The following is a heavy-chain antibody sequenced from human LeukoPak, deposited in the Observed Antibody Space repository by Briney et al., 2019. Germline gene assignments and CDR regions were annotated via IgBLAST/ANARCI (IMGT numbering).Heavy chain of an antibody. CDR1: GFTFSSYE. J-gene: IGHJ6*03. D-gene: IGHD2-15*01. CDR3: ARGVERYYYYYYMDV. Sequence: GGSLRLSCAASGFTFSSYEMNWVRQAPGKGLEWVSYISSSGSTIYYADSVKGRFTISRDNAKNSLYLQMNSLRAEDTAVYYCARGVERYYYYYYMDVWGKGTTVTVSS. CDR2: ISSSGSTI. V-gene: IGHV3-48*03.